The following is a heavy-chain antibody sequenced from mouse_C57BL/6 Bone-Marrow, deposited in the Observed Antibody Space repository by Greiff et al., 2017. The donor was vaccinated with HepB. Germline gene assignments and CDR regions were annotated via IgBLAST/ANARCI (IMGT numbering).Heavy chain of an antibody. Sequence: QVQLQQPGAELVRPGSSAKLSCKASGYTFTSYWMHWVKQRPIQGLEWIGNIDPSDSETHYNQKFKDKATLTVDKSSSTAYMQLSSLTSEDSAVYYCARGQTIYYGNYLYDMDYWGQGTSVTVSS. D-gene: IGHD2-1*01. J-gene: IGHJ4*01. CDR2: IDPSDSET. V-gene: IGHV1-52*01. CDR3: ARGQTIYYGNYLYDMDY. CDR1: GYTFTSYW.